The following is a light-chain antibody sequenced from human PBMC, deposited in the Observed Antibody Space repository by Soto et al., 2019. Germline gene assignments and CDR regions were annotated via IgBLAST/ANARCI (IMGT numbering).Light chain of an antibody. CDR2: KAS. CDR1: QTISSW. CDR3: QHYNSYSEA. J-gene: IGKJ1*01. Sequence: DVQITQSPSTMSASVGDRVTITCRASQTISSWLAWYQHKPGKAPKLLIYKASTLKSGVPSRFSGSGSGTEFTLTISSLQPDDFATYYCQHYNSYSEAFGQGTKVDIK. V-gene: IGKV1-5*03.